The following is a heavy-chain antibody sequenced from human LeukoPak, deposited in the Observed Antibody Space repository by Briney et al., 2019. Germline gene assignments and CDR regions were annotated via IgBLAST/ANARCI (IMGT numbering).Heavy chain of an antibody. V-gene: IGHV5-51*01. Sequence: GESLKISCKGSGYSFTSYWIGWVRQMPGKGLEWMGIIYPGDSDTRYSPSFQGQVTISADKSISTAYLQWSSLKASDTAMYYCARLLGARKSSPDIVVVPAAEGYYYYMDVWGKGTTVTVSS. D-gene: IGHD2-2*01. CDR3: ARLLGARKSSPDIVVVPAAEGYYYYMDV. J-gene: IGHJ6*03. CDR2: IYPGDSDT. CDR1: GYSFTSYW.